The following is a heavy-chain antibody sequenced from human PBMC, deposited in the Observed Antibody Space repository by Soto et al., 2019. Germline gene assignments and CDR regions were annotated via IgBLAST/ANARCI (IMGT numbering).Heavy chain of an antibody. CDR1: GYTFTIYG. Sequence: QVQLVQSGAEVKKPGASVKVSCKASGYTFTIYGISWVRQAPGQGLEWMGWISGYNGNTNYAQNLQDRGTLTTDASTSSVNMELRSLRSDDTAVYCRGRVDYYDSSGYYGYWGQGTLITVSS. J-gene: IGHJ4*02. CDR2: ISGYNGNT. CDR3: GRVDYYDSSGYYGY. V-gene: IGHV1-18*04. D-gene: IGHD3-22*01.